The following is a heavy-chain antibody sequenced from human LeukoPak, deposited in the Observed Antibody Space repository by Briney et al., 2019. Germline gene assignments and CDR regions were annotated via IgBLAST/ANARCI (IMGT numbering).Heavy chain of an antibody. CDR2: INSDGSST. D-gene: IGHD3-22*01. CDR1: GFTFSSYC. J-gene: IGHJ1*01. CDR3: ARDSRPYYYDSSGYYSEYFQH. Sequence: GGSLRLSCAASGFTFSSYCMHWVRQAPGKGLVWVSRINSDGSSTSYADSVKGRFTISRDNAKNTLYLQMNSLRAEDTAVYDCARDSRPYYYDSSGYYSEYFQHWGQGTLVTVSS. V-gene: IGHV3-74*01.